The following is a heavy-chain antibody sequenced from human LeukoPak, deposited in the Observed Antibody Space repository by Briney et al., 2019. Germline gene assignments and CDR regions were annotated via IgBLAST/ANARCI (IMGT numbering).Heavy chain of an antibody. CDR3: AKDQWDIVVVPAAIPDAFDI. CDR2: ISGSGGST. Sequence: GGSLRLSCAASGFTFSSYAMSWVRQAPGKGLEWVSAISGSGGSTYYADSVKGRFTISRDNSKNTLYLQMNSPRAEDTAVYYCAKDQWDIVVVPAAIPDAFDIWGQGTMVTVSS. V-gene: IGHV3-23*01. D-gene: IGHD2-2*01. J-gene: IGHJ3*02. CDR1: GFTFSSYA.